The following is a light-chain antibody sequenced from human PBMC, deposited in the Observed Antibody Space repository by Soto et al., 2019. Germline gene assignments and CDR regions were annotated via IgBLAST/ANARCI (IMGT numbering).Light chain of an antibody. Sequence: DIQMTQSPSSLSASVGDRVTITCRASQSTSSYLNWYQQRPGKAPKLLIYAASTLQGGVPSRFSGSGSGTDVALTIASLQPEDFGTYCCQQSDSTPYTFGQGTKLEIE. V-gene: IGKV1-39*01. CDR2: AAS. CDR1: QSTSSY. J-gene: IGKJ2*01. CDR3: QQSDSTPYT.